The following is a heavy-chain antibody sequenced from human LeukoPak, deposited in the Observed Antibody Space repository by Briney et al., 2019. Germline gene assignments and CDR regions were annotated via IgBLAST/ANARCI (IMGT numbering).Heavy chain of an antibody. D-gene: IGHD5-18*01. CDR1: GGTFSNYA. J-gene: IGHJ4*02. Sequence: PWASVKVSCKASGGTFSNYAISWVRQAPGQGLEWMGGFDPEDGETIYAQKFQGRVTMTEDTSTDTAYMELSSLRSEDTAVYYCATKVLRSGYTYGFGNYWGQGTLVTVSS. V-gene: IGHV1-24*01. CDR2: FDPEDGET. CDR3: ATKVLRSGYTYGFGNY.